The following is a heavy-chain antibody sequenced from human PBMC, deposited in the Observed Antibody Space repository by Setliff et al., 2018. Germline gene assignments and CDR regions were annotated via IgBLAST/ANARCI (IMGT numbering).Heavy chain of an antibody. CDR2: IYTSGDT. V-gene: IGHV4-4*07. D-gene: IGHD3-10*01. CDR1: GASISSYY. CDR3: ARDRTYYGSGTYTRWFDY. Sequence: SETLSLTCTVSGASISSYYWSWIRQPAGRGLEWIGRIYTSGDTKSNPSLKSRVTMSVDTSKNQFSLKLSSVTAADTAVYYCARDRTYYGSGTYTRWFDYWGQGTLVTVSS. J-gene: IGHJ4*02.